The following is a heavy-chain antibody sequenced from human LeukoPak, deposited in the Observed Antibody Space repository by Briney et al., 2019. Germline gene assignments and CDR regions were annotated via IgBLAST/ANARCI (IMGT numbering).Heavy chain of an antibody. D-gene: IGHD2-15*01. CDR1: GFTFSSYA. V-gene: IGHV3-21*01. CDR3: ARQGVVAATPLGY. Sequence: GGSLRLSCAASGFTFSSYAMSWVRQAPGKGLEWVSSISSSSSYIYYADSVKGRFTISRDNAKNSLYLQMNSLRAEDTAVYYCARQGVVAATPLGYWGQGTLGTVSS. CDR2: ISSSSSYI. J-gene: IGHJ4*02.